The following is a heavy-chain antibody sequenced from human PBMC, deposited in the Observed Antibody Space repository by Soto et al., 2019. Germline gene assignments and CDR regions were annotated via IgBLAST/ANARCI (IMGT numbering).Heavy chain of an antibody. Sequence: SETLSLTCTVSGGSISSGGYYWSWIRQHPGKGLEWIGYIYYSGSTYYNPSLKSRVTISVHTSRNQFSLKLSSLTAADTAVDYCARVVGESCSGGSCYSAGWFDPWGQGTLVTVSS. J-gene: IGHJ5*02. CDR3: ARVVGESCSGGSCYSAGWFDP. CDR2: IYYSGST. V-gene: IGHV4-31*03. CDR1: GGSISSGGYY. D-gene: IGHD2-15*01.